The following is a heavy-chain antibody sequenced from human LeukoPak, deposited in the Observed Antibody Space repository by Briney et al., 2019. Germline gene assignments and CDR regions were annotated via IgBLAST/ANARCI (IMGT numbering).Heavy chain of an antibody. CDR3: ARDPRYGLGVDYGDY. D-gene: IGHD3-10*01. V-gene: IGHV3-66*01. CDR1: GFTVSGNY. CDR2: IHRGGNT. J-gene: IGHJ4*02. Sequence: PGGSLRLSCAASGFTVSGNYMSWVRQAPGKGLEWLSVIHRGGNTYYADSVKGGFTISRDSSKNTVFLQMDSLRAEDTAVYYCARDPRYGLGVDYGDYWGQGTLVTVSS.